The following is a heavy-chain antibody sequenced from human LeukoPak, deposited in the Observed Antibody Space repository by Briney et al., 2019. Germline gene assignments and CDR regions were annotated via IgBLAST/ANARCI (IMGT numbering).Heavy chain of an antibody. CDR2: IIPILCIP. Sequence: ASVKVSCKASGGTISSYAISWVRQAPGQGLEWMGRIIPILCIPKYAQKFQGRVTITADKSTSTAYLELSSLRSEDTAVYYCTRDSGDSSGYFDYWGQGTLVTVSS. D-gene: IGHD3-22*01. CDR3: TRDSGDSSGYFDY. CDR1: GGTISSYA. J-gene: IGHJ4*02. V-gene: IGHV1-69*04.